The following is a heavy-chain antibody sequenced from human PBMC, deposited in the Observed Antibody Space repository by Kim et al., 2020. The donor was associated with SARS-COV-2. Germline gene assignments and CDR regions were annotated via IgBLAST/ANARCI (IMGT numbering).Heavy chain of an antibody. CDR2: ISNSGGRT. Sequence: GGSLRLSCAASGFIFNNYALSWVRLAPGKGLEWVSAISNSGGRTYYADSAKGRFTISRDNSKNTLSLRMNNLRAEDTAVYFCSKLRKGFGEFNDDFGGQG. D-gene: IGHD3-10*01. J-gene: IGHJ4*02. CDR1: GFIFNNYA. CDR3: SKLRKGFGEFNDDF. V-gene: IGHV3-23*01.